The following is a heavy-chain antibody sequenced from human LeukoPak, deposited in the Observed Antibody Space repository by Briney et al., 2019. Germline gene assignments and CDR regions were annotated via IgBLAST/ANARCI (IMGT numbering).Heavy chain of an antibody. CDR3: ARLMGSHGVGEFYYGY. D-gene: IGHD3-3*01. CDR2: IYSTGSI. J-gene: IGHJ4*02. V-gene: IGHV4-59*08. CDR1: GGSGSSKS. Sequence: SETLSLTCTVSGGSGSSKSWGWVRQPPGKGLEWIGDIYSTGSINYNPSCESRVTISVDATKNQFCWKVGSVTAAGTAFYECARLMGSHGVGEFYYGYWGQGTVATVS.